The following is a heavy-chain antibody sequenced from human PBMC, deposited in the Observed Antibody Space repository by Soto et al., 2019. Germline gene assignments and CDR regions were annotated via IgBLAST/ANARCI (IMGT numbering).Heavy chain of an antibody. J-gene: IGHJ4*02. CDR2: IIPMLSMS. D-gene: IGHD3-10*01. CDR1: GDTFSRYT. CDR3: ATNYGSGSAAFEY. V-gene: IGHV1-69*02. Sequence: QVQLVQSGPAMKKPGSSVRVSCTASGDTFSRYTISWVRQAPGQGLEWMGRIIPMLSMSNHERNFQGRVTITADRSTSTAYMVLSSLTSGDTAMYFCATNYGSGSAAFEYWGQGTLVTVSS.